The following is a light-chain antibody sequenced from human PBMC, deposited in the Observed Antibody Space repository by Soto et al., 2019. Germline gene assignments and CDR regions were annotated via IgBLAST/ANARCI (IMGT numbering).Light chain of an antibody. CDR3: SSYTSSNSWV. J-gene: IGLJ3*02. CDR2: EVT. Sequence: QSALTQPASVSGSPGQSITISCTGTSSDIGTYNYVSWYQQHPGTAPKLIIYEVTNRPSGVSAHFSGSKSGNAASLTISGLQAADEADYYCSSYTSSNSWVFGGGTQLTVL. CDR1: SSDIGTYNY. V-gene: IGLV2-14*01.